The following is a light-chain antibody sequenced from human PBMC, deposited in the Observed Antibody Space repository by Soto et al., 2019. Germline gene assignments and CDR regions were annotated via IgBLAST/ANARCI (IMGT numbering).Light chain of an antibody. CDR1: RNDVGGYNY. CDR3: ASYAGNSRYV. V-gene: IGLV2-14*01. Sequence: QSVLTQPASVSGSPGQSITISCTGTRNDVGGYNYVSWYQHHPGKAPKLVIYEVSHRPSGISDRFSGSKSGNTASLTISGLQAEDEAVYYCASYAGNSRYVFGTGTKVTV. CDR2: EVS. J-gene: IGLJ1*01.